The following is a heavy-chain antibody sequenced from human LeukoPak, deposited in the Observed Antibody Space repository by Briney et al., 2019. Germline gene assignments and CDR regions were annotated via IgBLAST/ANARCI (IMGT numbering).Heavy chain of an antibody. Sequence: GRSLRLSCAASGFTFSNYGMHWVRQAPGKGLEWVAVIWYDGSNKYYADSVKGRFTISRDNSKNTLYLQMNSLRAEDTAVYYCAREDYCSSTSCYDFDYWGQGTLVTVSS. V-gene: IGHV3-33*01. J-gene: IGHJ4*02. CDR1: GFTFSNYG. CDR2: IWYDGSNK. D-gene: IGHD2-2*01. CDR3: AREDYCSSTSCYDFDY.